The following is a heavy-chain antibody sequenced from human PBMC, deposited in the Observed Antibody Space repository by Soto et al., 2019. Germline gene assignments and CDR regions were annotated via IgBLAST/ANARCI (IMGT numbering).Heavy chain of an antibody. CDR2: ISSSSRTT. J-gene: IGHJ6*02. Sequence: GGSLRLSCAAFRFTFSSYDMNWVRQVPGRGLEWVSYISSSSRTTYYADSVKGRFTISRDNAKNSLYLQMNSLRDEDTAVYFCARFGGYCTSTNCYTYGMDVWGQGTTVTVS. CDR3: ARFGGYCTSTNCYTYGMDV. V-gene: IGHV3-48*02. D-gene: IGHD2-2*02. CDR1: RFTFSSYD.